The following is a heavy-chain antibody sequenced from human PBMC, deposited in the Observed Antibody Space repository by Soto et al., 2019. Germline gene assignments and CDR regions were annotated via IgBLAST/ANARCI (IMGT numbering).Heavy chain of an antibody. CDR1: GGTFSSYA. J-gene: IGHJ4*02. D-gene: IGHD3-22*01. CDR3: ARGNYYYDSSGYYRFDY. Sequence: GASVKVSCKASGGTFSSYAISWVRQAPGQGLEWMGGIIPIFGTANYAQKFQGRVTITADESTSTAYMELSSLRSEDTAVYYCARGNYYYDSSGYYRFDYWGQGTLVTVSS. CDR2: IIPIFGTA. V-gene: IGHV1-69*13.